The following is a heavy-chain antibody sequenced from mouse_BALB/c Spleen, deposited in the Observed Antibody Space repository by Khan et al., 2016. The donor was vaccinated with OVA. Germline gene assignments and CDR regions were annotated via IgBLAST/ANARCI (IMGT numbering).Heavy chain of an antibody. J-gene: IGHJ2*01. V-gene: IGHV3-2*02. Sequence: EVQLVESGPGLVKPSQSLSLTCTVTGYSITSGYGWNWIRQFPGNKLEWMGYISYSGSTNYNPFLKSRISITRDTSKHQFFLQLNSVTTEDTASYYCARTARIKYWGQGTTLTVSS. D-gene: IGHD1-2*01. CDR3: ARTARIKY. CDR1: GYSITSGYG. CDR2: ISYSGST.